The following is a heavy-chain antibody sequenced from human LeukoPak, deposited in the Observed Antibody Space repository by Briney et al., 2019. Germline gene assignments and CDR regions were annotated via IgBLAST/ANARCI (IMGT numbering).Heavy chain of an antibody. CDR3: AGHGPYRFFDL. CDR1: GDSISSTSYY. J-gene: IGHJ2*01. V-gene: IGHV4-39*01. CDR2: IYYSGST. D-gene: IGHD3/OR15-3a*01. Sequence: PSETLSLTCTVSGDSISSTSYYWGWIRQLPGEGLEWIGGIYYSGSTYYNPSLKSRVTISVDTSKNQFSLKLSSVTAADTAVYYCAGHGPYRFFDLWGRGTLVTVSS.